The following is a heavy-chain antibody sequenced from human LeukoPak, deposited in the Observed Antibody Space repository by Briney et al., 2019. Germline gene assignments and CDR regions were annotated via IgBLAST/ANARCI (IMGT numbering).Heavy chain of an antibody. CDR3: ARSYYYDSIDY. CDR2: INHSGST. CDR1: GGSFSGYY. V-gene: IGHV4-34*01. D-gene: IGHD3-22*01. J-gene: IGHJ4*02. Sequence: SETLSLTCAVYGGSFSGYYWSWIRQPPGKGLEWIGEINHSGSTNYNPSLKSRVTISVDTSKNQFSLKLSSVTAADTAVYYCARSYYYDSIDYWGQGTLVTVSS.